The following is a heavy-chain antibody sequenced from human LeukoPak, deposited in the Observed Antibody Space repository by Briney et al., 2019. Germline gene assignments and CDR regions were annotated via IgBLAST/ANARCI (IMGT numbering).Heavy chain of an antibody. J-gene: IGHJ5*02. V-gene: IGHV4-59*01. D-gene: IGHD3-10*01. CDR1: GDSISSYY. CDR2: IHFSGDA. Sequence: PSETLSLTCTVSGDSISSYYWNWIRQPPGKGLEWIGHIHFSGDAHYNPSLKSRVTISLDSAKNQFSLRLISVTAADTAVYYCARRVQMSSASATSNTWLDPWGQGTLVSVSP. CDR3: ARRVQMSSASATSNTWLDP.